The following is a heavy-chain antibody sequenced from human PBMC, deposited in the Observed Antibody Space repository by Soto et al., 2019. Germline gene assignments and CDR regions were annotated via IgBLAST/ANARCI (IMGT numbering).Heavy chain of an antibody. D-gene: IGHD5-12*01. CDR3: AIYQVATILSYYYYGMDV. CDR2: IYYSGST. CDR1: GGSISSSSYY. Sequence: QLQLQESGPGLVKPSETLSLTCTVSGGSISSSSYYWGWIRQPPGKGLEWIGSIYYSGSTYYNPSLKSRVTISVDTSKNQFSLKLSSVTAADTAVYYCAIYQVATILSYYYYGMDVWGQGTTVTVSS. V-gene: IGHV4-39*01. J-gene: IGHJ6*02.